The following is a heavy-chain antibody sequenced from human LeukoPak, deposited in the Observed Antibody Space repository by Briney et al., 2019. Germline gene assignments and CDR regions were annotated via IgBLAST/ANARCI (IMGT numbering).Heavy chain of an antibody. CDR1: GFTFSSYW. J-gene: IGHJ2*01. CDR2: INSDGSST. D-gene: IGHD3-22*01. CDR3: ARESYDSSGEGWYFDL. Sequence: PGGSLRLSCAASGFTFSSYWMHWVRQAPGKGLVWVSRINSDGSSTSYADSVKGRFTISRDNAKNTLYLQMNSLRAEDTAVYYCARESYDSSGEGWYFDLWGRGALVTVSS. V-gene: IGHV3-74*01.